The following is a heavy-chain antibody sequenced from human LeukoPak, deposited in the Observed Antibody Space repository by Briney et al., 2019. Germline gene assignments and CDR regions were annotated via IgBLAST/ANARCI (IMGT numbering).Heavy chain of an antibody. J-gene: IGHJ4*02. CDR2: IYSSGST. D-gene: IGHD3-16*01. CDR1: GGSISNYY. Sequence: SETLSLTCTVSGGSISNYYWSWIRQPPGKGLEWIGYIYSSGSTNYNPSLKSRVTISVDTSKNQFSLKLGSVTAADTAVYYCARGVVITFGGAADYWGQGTLVTVSS. V-gene: IGHV4-59*01. CDR3: ARGVVITFGGAADY.